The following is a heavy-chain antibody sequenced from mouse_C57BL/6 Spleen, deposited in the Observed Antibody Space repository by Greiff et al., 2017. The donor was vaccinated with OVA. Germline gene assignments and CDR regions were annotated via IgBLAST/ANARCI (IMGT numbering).Heavy chain of an antibody. D-gene: IGHD1-1*01. Sequence: QVQLKQSGPGLVAPSQSLSITCTVSGFSLTSYAISWVRQPPGKGLEWLGVIWTGGGTNYNSALKTRLSISKDNSKSQVFLKMNSLQSDDAAGYFCAGTTVVDPFAYWGQGTLVTVSA. CDR1: GFSLTSYA. CDR3: AGTTVVDPFAY. V-gene: IGHV2-9-1*01. J-gene: IGHJ3*01. CDR2: IWTGGGT.